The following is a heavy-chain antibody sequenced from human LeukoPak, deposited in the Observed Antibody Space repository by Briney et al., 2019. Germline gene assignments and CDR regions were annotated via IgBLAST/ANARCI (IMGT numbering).Heavy chain of an antibody. J-gene: IGHJ3*02. V-gene: IGHV3-9*01. CDR1: GFTFENYA. D-gene: IGHD2-8*01. Sequence: PGGSLRLSCAASGFTFENYAMEWVRQAPGKGLEWVSGISWKSERTAYAESVKGRFTISREDAKNSLYLQMNSLSVEDTALYYCVREKPVNGFRVFDMWGQGTMVTVSS. CDR3: VREKPVNGFRVFDM. CDR2: ISWKSERT.